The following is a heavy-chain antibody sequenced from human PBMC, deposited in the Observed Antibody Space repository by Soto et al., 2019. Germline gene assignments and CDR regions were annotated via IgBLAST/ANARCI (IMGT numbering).Heavy chain of an antibody. Sequence: PSETLSLTCTVSGGSISSGPYSWGWIRQPPGEGLEWIATFHYGESTHYNPSLESRVTVSVDTSQNHFSLKVSSVTVADTAVYYCARLGGFCSSTNCYVYYAMDVWGQGTTVTVSS. V-gene: IGHV4-39*02. D-gene: IGHD2-2*01. CDR2: FHYGEST. CDR1: GGSISSGPYS. CDR3: ARLGGFCSSTNCYVYYAMDV. J-gene: IGHJ6*02.